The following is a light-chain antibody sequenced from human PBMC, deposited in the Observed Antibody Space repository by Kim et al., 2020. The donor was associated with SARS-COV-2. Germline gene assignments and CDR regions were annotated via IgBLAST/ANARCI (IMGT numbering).Light chain of an antibody. V-gene: IGKV1-5*01. CDR1: QNVGDS. Sequence: DIQMTQSPSTLSASVGDRVSITCRATQNVGDSLAWYQQKSGKAPKPLIYDAVKLESGVSSRFSGSGSGTDFTLTINPLQPDDFATYYCQQYQTYSRTFGRGTKVDIK. CDR3: QQYQTYSRT. CDR2: DAV. J-gene: IGKJ2*01.